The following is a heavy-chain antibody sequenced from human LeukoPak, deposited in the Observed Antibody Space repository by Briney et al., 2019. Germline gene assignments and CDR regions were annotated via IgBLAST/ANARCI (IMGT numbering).Heavy chain of an antibody. J-gene: IGHJ4*02. D-gene: IGHD3-22*01. V-gene: IGHV3-7*01. CDR1: GSLLSSPW. CDR3: ARGYYYDSRGYYPDH. CDR2: IKQDGSET. Sequence: PGRSLCPSRAAAGSLLSSPWMRWVRQAPGKGLEWVANIKQDGSETYYVDSVKGRFTFSRDNAKNSMYLQMNSLRAEDTAVYYCARGYYYDSRGYYPDHWGQGTLVTVSS.